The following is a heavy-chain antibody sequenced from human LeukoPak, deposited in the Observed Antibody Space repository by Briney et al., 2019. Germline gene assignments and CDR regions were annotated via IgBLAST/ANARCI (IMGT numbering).Heavy chain of an antibody. J-gene: IGHJ4*02. CDR1: GFTFSNYN. CDR3: AREVENTSGWYSHFDY. CDR2: ISTSSSYI. V-gene: IGHV3-21*01. Sequence: GGSLRLSCAASGFTFSNYNMNWVRQAPGKGLEWVSSISTSSSYIYYADSVKGRFTISRDNAKNSLYLQMSSLRAEDTAVYYCAREVENTSGWYSHFDYWGQGTLVTVSS. D-gene: IGHD6-19*01.